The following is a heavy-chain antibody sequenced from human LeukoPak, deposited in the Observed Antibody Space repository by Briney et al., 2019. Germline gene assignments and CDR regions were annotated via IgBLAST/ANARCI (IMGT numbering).Heavy chain of an antibody. CDR3: ARGVGVMSNYGMDV. D-gene: IGHD3-16*01. V-gene: IGHV3-53*04. J-gene: IGHJ6*02. Sequence: GGSLRLSCAASGFTVSSNYMSWVRQAPGKGLEWVSVIYSGGSTYYADSVKGRFTISRHDSKNTLYLQMNSLRAEDTAVYYCARGVGVMSNYGMDVWGQGTTVTVSS. CDR1: GFTVSSNY. CDR2: IYSGGST.